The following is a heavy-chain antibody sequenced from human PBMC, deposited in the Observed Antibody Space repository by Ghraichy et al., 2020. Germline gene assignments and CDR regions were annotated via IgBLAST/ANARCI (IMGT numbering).Heavy chain of an antibody. Sequence: ASVKVSCKASGYTFTSYGISWVRQAPGQGLEWMGWISAYNGNTNYAQKLQGRVTMTTDTSTSTAYMELRSLRSDDTAVYYCARDEDIVVVPAAIRGYYYYYGMDVWGPGTTATVSS. J-gene: IGHJ6*02. CDR3: ARDEDIVVVPAAIRGYYYYYGMDV. D-gene: IGHD2-2*02. CDR2: ISAYNGNT. CDR1: GYTFTSYG. V-gene: IGHV1-18*01.